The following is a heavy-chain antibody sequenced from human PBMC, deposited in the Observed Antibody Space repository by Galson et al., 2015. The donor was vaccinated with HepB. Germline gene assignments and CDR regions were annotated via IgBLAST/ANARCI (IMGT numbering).Heavy chain of an antibody. CDR1: GFTFSDYY. CDR2: ISSSSSYT. D-gene: IGHD6-13*01. J-gene: IGHJ6*02. CDR3: ASQLVLQDYYYYGMDV. V-gene: IGHV3-11*06. Sequence: SLRLSCAASGFTFSDYYMSWTRQAPGKGLEWVSYISSSSSYTNYADSVKGRFTISRDNAKNSLYLQMNSLRAEDTAVYYCASQLVLQDYYYYGMDVWGQGTTVTVSS.